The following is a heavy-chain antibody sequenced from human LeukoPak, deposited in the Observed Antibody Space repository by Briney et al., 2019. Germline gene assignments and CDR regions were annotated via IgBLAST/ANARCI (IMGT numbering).Heavy chain of an antibody. J-gene: IGHJ4*02. CDR1: GGSISSYY. V-gene: IGHV4-59*01. CDR3: AREITLTGYKYGLGFNY. CDR2: IYYNGAT. D-gene: IGHD5-12*01. Sequence: PSETLSLTCTVSGGSISSYYWSWIRQSPGRGLEWIGSIYYNGATDYNPSHKSRVTISADTSNNQFSLRLRSVTSADTAVYYCAREITLTGYKYGLGFNYWGQGTLVTVSS.